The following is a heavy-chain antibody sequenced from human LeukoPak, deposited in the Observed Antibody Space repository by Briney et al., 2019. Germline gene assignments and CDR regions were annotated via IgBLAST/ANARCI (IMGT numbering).Heavy chain of an antibody. V-gene: IGHV3-74*01. J-gene: IGHJ4*02. Sequence: GGSLRLSCVVSGFTFSGNWMHWVRQGPGKGLMCVARIKKDGTYRDYADSVKGRFTISRDNAKNTLFLQMDSLRDEDTAVYYCARDDDVYGIDYWGQGTLITVSS. CDR2: IKKDGTYR. CDR3: ARDDDVYGIDY. D-gene: IGHD3-16*01. CDR1: GFTFSGNW.